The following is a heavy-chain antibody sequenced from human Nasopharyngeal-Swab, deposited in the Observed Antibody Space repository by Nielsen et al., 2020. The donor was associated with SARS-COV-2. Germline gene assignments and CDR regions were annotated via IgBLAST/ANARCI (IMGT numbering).Heavy chain of an antibody. V-gene: IGHV4-31*03. Sequence: LRLSCTVSGGSISSGGYYWSWIRQHPGKGLEWIEYIYYSGSTYYNPSLKSRVTISVDTSKNQFSLKLSSVTAADTAVYYCARDLRSSSWDAFSLWGQGTMVTVSS. CDR3: ARDLRSSSWDAFSL. D-gene: IGHD6-13*01. J-gene: IGHJ3*01. CDR2: IYYSGST. CDR1: GGSISSGGYY.